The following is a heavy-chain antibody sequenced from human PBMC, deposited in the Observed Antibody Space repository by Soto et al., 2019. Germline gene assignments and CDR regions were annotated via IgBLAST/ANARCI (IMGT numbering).Heavy chain of an antibody. V-gene: IGHV1-58*01. CDR3: AHRLYGDYEFDY. D-gene: IGHD4-17*01. CDR1: GFPFTSSA. CDR2: IVVGSGNT. J-gene: IGHJ4*02. Sequence: SVKVSCKASGFPFTSSAVQWVRQARGQRLEWIGWIVVGSGNTNYAQKFQERVTITRDMSTSTAYMELSSLRSEDTATYYCAHRLYGDYEFDYWGQGTLVTVSS.